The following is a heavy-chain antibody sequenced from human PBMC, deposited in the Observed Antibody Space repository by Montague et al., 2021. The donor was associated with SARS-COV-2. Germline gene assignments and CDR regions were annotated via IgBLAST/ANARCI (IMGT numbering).Heavy chain of an antibody. D-gene: IGHD3-22*01. CDR1: GGSISSGGYY. Sequence: TLSLTCTVSGGSISSGGYYWSRIRQHPGKGLEWFGYIYHTGNAXYNPSLKSRVTISKETSKNHFSLNLSSVTAADSAVYYCARDSGYYDSSRYSYDAFDIWGQGTKVTVSS. J-gene: IGHJ3*02. CDR3: ARDSGYYDSSRYSYDAFDI. V-gene: IGHV4-31*03. CDR2: IYHTGNA.